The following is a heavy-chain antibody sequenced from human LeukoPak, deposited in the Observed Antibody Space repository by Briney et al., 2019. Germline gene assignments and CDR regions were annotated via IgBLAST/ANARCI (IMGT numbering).Heavy chain of an antibody. V-gene: IGHV1-8*01. Sequence: ASVKVSCKASGYTFTSYDINWVRQATGQGLEWMGWMNPNSGNTGYAQKFQGRVTMTRNTSISTAYMELSSLRSDDTAVYYCARHRLHRLYYDSGGYYHDAFDIWGQGTMVTVSS. CDR2: MNPNSGNT. J-gene: IGHJ3*02. CDR1: GYTFTSYD. D-gene: IGHD3-22*01. CDR3: ARHRLHRLYYDSGGYYHDAFDI.